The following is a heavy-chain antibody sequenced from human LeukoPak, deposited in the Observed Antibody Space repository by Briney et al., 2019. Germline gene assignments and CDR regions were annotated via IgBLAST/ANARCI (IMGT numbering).Heavy chain of an antibody. D-gene: IGHD2-2*01. J-gene: IGHJ3*02. CDR3: AKDAVAYPPDAFDI. V-gene: IGHV3-21*04. Sequence: GGSLRLSCAASGFTFSSYSMNWVRQAPGKGLEWVSSISSSSSYIYYADSVKGRFTISRDNAKNSLYLQMNSLRAEDTAVYYCAKDAVAYPPDAFDIWGQGTMVTVSS. CDR2: ISSSSSYI. CDR1: GFTFSSYS.